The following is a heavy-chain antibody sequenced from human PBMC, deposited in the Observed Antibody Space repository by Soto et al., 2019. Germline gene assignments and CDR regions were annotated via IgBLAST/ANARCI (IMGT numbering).Heavy chain of an antibody. V-gene: IGHV1-18*01. J-gene: IGHJ6*02. D-gene: IGHD5-12*01. CDR3: ACAPNLGGYDFYYYYGMDV. Sequence: GASVKVSCKASGFTFSNYGLNWVRQAPGQGLEWMGWVSANNGHTNYAQNLQGRVSMTTDTSTSTAYMELRGLTFEDTAVYYCACAPNLGGYDFYYYYGMDVWGQGTTVTVSS. CDR1: GFTFSNYG. CDR2: VSANNGHT.